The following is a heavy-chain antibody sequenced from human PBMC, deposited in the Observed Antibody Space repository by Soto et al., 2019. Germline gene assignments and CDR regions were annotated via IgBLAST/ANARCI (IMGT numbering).Heavy chain of an antibody. CDR3: ARGPSSLTRFDY. J-gene: IGHJ4*02. CDR2: ISYDGSNK. CDR1: VFTVSSYA. D-gene: IGHD2-2*01. Sequence: GGSLRLSCAASVFTVSSYAMHWVRQAPGKGLEWVAVISYDGSNKYYADSVKGRFTISRDNSKNTLYLQMNSLRAEDTAVYYCARGPSSLTRFDYWGQGTLVTVSS. V-gene: IGHV3-30-3*01.